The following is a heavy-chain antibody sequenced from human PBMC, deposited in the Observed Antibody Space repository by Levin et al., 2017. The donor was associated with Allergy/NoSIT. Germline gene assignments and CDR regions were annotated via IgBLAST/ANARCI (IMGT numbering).Heavy chain of an antibody. V-gene: IGHV3-15*01. D-gene: IGHD2-15*01. Sequence: GGSLRLFCAASGFTFSNAWMNWVRQAPGEGLEWVGHIKSETDGGTIDYAAPVKGRFTISRDDSKNTVYLQMNSLKTEDTAVYYCSTGKILGDVWGQGTTVTVSS. CDR3: STGKILGDV. J-gene: IGHJ6*02. CDR2: IKSETDGGTI. CDR1: GFTFSNAW.